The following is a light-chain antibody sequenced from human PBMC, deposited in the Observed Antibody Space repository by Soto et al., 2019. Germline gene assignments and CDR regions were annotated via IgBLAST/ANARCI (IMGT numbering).Light chain of an antibody. CDR2: ASS. V-gene: IGKV1-39*01. CDR3: HQAYSFPWT. CDR1: QTLNNY. J-gene: IGKJ1*01. Sequence: DVQLTQSPSSLSASVGDRVTITCRASQTLNNYLNWYQHKPGKAPKFLIFASSSLQTVVPSRFSGSASGTDFTLTIDNLQPEDFATHFCHQAYSFPWTFGQGTKVE.